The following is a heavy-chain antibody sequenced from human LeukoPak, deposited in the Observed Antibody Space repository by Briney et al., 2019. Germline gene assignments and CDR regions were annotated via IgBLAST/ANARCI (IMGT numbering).Heavy chain of an antibody. CDR1: GYLINSGYC. D-gene: IGHD5-12*01. Sequence: SETLSLTCSVSGYLINSGYCWGWFRQSPGKGLEWIGSIYSTGDTYDKRSLKRRVSISVDSSKNQFSLKLRSVTAADTAVYYCASRATVANIYFDSWGQGNLVTVYS. J-gene: IGHJ4*02. V-gene: IGHV4-38-2*02. CDR2: IYSTGDT. CDR3: ASRATVANIYFDS.